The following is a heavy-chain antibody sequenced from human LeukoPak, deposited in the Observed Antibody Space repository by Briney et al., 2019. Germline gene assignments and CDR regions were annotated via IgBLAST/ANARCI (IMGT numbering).Heavy chain of an antibody. CDR3: AGTYYYTSGSYSNFDY. V-gene: IGHV4-34*01. CDR2: INHSGST. Sequence: SETLSLTCTVSGGSISSYYWSWIRQPPGKGLEWIGEINHSGSTNYNPSLKSRVTISVDTSKIQFSLKLSSVTAADTAVYYCAGTYYYTSGSYSNFDYWGQGTLVTVSS. D-gene: IGHD3-10*01. J-gene: IGHJ4*02. CDR1: GGSISSYY.